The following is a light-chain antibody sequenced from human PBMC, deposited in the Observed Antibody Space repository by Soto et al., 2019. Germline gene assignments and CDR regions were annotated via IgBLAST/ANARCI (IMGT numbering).Light chain of an antibody. Sequence: ETVLTQSPATLSLSPGERAILSCRASQSVDRYLAWYQQKPGQAPRLLIYDSSNRATGIPARFSGSGSGTDFTLTISSLEPEDFAVYYCQQRKYWPPITFGQGTRLEIK. V-gene: IGKV3-11*01. J-gene: IGKJ5*01. CDR2: DSS. CDR3: QQRKYWPPIT. CDR1: QSVDRY.